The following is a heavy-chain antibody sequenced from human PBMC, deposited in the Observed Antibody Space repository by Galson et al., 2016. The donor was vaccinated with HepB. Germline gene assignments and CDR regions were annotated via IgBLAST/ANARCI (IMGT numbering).Heavy chain of an antibody. CDR2: IRSKGNSYAT. D-gene: IGHD3-3*01. J-gene: IGHJ4*02. CDR1: GFTFGGSA. V-gene: IGHV3-73*01. Sequence: SLRLSCAASGFTFGGSAMHWVRQASGKGLEWVGRIRSKGNSYATEYGASVRGRFTISRDDSKKTAYLQMNSLKTEDTALYYCVIHPHPDYDFWSGYFVYWGQGTLVTVSS. CDR3: VIHPHPDYDFWSGYFVY.